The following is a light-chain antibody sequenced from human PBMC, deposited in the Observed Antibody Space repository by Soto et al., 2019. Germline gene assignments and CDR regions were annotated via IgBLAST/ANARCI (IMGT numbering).Light chain of an antibody. CDR1: SSDVGSYNL. CDR2: EVS. Sequence: QSVLTQPASVSGSPGQSMIISCTGTSSDVGSYNLVSWYQQHPGKAPKLMIYEVSKRPSGVSNRFSGSKSGNTASLTISGLQAEDEADYYCCSYAGSSTYVFGPGTKVTVL. J-gene: IGLJ1*01. CDR3: CSYAGSSTYV. V-gene: IGLV2-23*02.